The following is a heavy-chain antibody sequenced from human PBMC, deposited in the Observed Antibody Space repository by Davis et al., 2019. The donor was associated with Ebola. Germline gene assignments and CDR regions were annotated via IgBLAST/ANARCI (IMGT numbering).Heavy chain of an antibody. Sequence: SETLSLTCAVYGGSFSGYYWSWIRQPPGKGLEWIGEINHSGSTNYNPSLKSRVTISVDTSKNQFSLKLSSVTAADTAVYYCARDLGEIVLRGWFDPWGQGTLVTVSS. CDR2: INHSGST. D-gene: IGHD3-10*01. J-gene: IGHJ5*02. V-gene: IGHV4-34*01. CDR1: GGSFSGYY. CDR3: ARDLGEIVLRGWFDP.